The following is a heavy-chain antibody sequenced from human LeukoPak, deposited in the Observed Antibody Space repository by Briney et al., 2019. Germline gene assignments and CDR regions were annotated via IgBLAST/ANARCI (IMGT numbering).Heavy chain of an antibody. CDR3: ARFSGSYSYGYQLDY. CDR2: INPSGGGT. D-gene: IGHD5-18*01. Sequence: GASVKVSCKASGYTFTNYYMHWVRQAPGQGLEWMGIINPSGGGTIYAQKFQGRVTMTRDMSTTTVYMELSRLRSDDTAVYYCARFSGSYSYGYQLDYWGQGTLVTVSS. CDR1: GYTFTNYY. V-gene: IGHV1-46*01. J-gene: IGHJ4*02.